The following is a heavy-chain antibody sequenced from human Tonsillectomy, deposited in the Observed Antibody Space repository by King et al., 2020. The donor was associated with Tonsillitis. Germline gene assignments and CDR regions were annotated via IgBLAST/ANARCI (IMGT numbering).Heavy chain of an antibody. V-gene: IGHV3-7*03. Sequence: VQLVESGGGLVQPGGSLRLSCAASGFTFSRYWMNWVRQAPGKGLEWVANIKEDGSEKYNVDSVKGRFTISRDNAKNSLYLQMNTLRAEDTAVCNCARDEVGYCRGGTCLYSFDYWGQGTLVTVSS. J-gene: IGHJ4*02. CDR2: IKEDGSEK. D-gene: IGHD2-15*01. CDR1: GFTFSRYW. CDR3: ARDEVGYCRGGTCLYSFDY.